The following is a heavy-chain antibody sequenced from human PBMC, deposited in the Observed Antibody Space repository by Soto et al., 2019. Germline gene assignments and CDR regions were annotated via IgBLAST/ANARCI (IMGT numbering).Heavy chain of an antibody. CDR3: ARSRLTDYSIAY. CDR2: INPDSGGT. J-gene: IGHJ4*02. D-gene: IGHD4-4*01. Sequence: ASLEFPCKSCGYIFGDYYLHWVRQAPGQGLEWMAWINPDSGGTNYALKFQGRVTMTRDTSISAAYLELNSLTSDDTAVYYCARSRLTDYSIAYWGQGTLVTVSS. V-gene: IGHV1-2*02. CDR1: GYIFGDYY.